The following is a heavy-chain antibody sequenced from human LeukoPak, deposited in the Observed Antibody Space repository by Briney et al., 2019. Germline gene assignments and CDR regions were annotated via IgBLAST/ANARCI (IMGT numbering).Heavy chain of an antibody. CDR2: INPGAGST. D-gene: IGHD3-10*01. V-gene: IGHV1-46*01. CDR3: ARDFSGNYNQRYFDF. Sequence: ASVKVSCKASGYTFTSYYIHWVRQAPGQGLECMGFINPGAGSTNYAQNFQDRLTMTRDTSTITVYMELSSLRSEDTAVYYCARDFSGNYNQRYFDFWGQGTLVTVSS. J-gene: IGHJ4*02. CDR1: GYTFTSYY.